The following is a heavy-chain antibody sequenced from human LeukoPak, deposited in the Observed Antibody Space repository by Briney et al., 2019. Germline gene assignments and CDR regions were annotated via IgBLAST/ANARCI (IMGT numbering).Heavy chain of an antibody. V-gene: IGHV3-30*18. CDR2: ISYDGRNK. D-gene: IGHD2-2*01. J-gene: IGHJ4*02. CDR1: GFALSSHW. Sequence: GGSLRLSCAASGFALSSHWMTWVRQVPGKGLEWVAVISYDGRNKHYPDSVKGRFTISRDISTDTLWLQMDSLRTEDTAVYYCAKGPLRGTAAAIDYWGQGTLVTVSS. CDR3: AKGPLRGTAAAIDY.